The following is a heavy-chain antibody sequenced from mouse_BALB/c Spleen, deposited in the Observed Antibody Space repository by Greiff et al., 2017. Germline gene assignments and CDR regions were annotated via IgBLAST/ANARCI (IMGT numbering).Heavy chain of an antibody. CDR1: GYTFTSYW. CDR2: INPSTGYT. V-gene: IGHV1-7*01. Sequence: VQLQQSGAELAKPGASVKMSCKASGYTFTSYWMHWVKQRPGQGLEWIGYINPSTGYTEYNQKFKDKATLTADKSSSTAYMQLSSLTSEDSAVYYCATYGSSSMDYWGQGTSVTVSS. CDR3: ATYGSSSMDY. D-gene: IGHD1-1*01. J-gene: IGHJ4*01.